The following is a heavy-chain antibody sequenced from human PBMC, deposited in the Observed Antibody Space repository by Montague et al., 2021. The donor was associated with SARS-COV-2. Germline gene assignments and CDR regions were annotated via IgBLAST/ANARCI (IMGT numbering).Heavy chain of an antibody. V-gene: IGHV4-34*01. Sequence: SETLSLTCAVYGGSFSGYYWTWIRQSPRKGLEWIGEVNHSGSTNYNPSLKGRVTISVDTSKNQFSLKLSSVTAADTAVYYCACGEITTRGLIYYYGMDVWGQGTTVTVSS. D-gene: IGHD4-11*01. CDR2: VNHSGST. CDR1: GGSFSGYY. CDR3: ACGEITTRGLIYYYGMDV. J-gene: IGHJ6*02.